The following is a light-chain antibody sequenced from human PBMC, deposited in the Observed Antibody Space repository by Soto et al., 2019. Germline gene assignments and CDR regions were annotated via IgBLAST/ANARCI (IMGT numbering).Light chain of an antibody. CDR3: SSYANSISVL. CDR1: SSDVGYYNY. CDR2: EVT. Sequence: QSALTQPPSASGSPGQSVTISCTGTSSDVGYYNYVSWYQQHPGKAPKLIIYEVTKRPSGVPDRFSGSKSDNTASLTVSGLQAEDDADYYCSSYANSISVLFGGGTKLTVL. J-gene: IGLJ3*02. V-gene: IGLV2-8*01.